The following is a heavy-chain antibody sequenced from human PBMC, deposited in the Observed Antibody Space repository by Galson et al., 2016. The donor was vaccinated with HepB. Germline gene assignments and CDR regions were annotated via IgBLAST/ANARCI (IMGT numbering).Heavy chain of an antibody. CDR2: ITGGSTAI. Sequence: SLRLSCAASGFTFSSYAMHWVRQAPGKGLEWVSYITGGSTAIYYADSVKGRFTISRDDAKNSLYLQMNSLRDEDTAVYYCARRFDSWGQGTLVTVSS. CDR3: ARRFDS. V-gene: IGHV3-48*02. CDR1: GFTFSSYA. J-gene: IGHJ4*02.